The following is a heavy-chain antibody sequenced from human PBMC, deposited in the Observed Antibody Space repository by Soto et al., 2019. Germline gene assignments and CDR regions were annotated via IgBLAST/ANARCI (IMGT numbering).Heavy chain of an antibody. CDR2: ISAYNGNT. V-gene: IGHV1-18*01. Sequence: QVQLVQCGAEVKKPGASVKVSCKASGYTFTSYGISWVRQAPGQGLEWMGWISAYNGNTNYAQKLQGRVTMTTDTSTSTAYMELRSLRSDDTAVYYCAKTYDYIWGSYRPLFDYWGQGTLVTVSS. D-gene: IGHD3-16*02. J-gene: IGHJ4*02. CDR1: GYTFTSYG. CDR3: AKTYDYIWGSYRPLFDY.